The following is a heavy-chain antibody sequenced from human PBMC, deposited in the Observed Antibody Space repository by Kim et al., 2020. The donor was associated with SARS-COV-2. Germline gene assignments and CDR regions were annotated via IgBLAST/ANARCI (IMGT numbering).Heavy chain of an antibody. CDR3: SADWIGCAVATKWGH. J-gene: IGHJ4*02. D-gene: IGHD5-12*01. Sequence: GGSLRLSCAASGFTFSNAWMAWVRQTPGKRLELIAHITRRTDGETTRYPAPVKGRFTISRDDSKSMLFLEMSKLRTEDTAVYYCSADWIGCAVATKWGHWGKGTLVTVS. CDR2: ITRRTDGETT. CDR1: GFTFSNAW. V-gene: IGHV3-15*01.